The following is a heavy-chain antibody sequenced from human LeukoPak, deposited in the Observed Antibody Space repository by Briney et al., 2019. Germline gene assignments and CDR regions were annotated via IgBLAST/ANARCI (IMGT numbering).Heavy chain of an antibody. CDR3: AKSPTGSHDAFDI. CDR1: GFTVSSDS. Sequence: GGSLRLSCTVSGFTVSSDSMSWVRQAPGKGLEWVSFIYSGGSTHYSDSVKGRFTISRDNSKNTLYLQMNSLRAEDTAVYYCAKSPTGSHDAFDIWGQGTMVTVSS. J-gene: IGHJ3*02. CDR2: IYSGGST. D-gene: IGHD1-14*01. V-gene: IGHV3-53*01.